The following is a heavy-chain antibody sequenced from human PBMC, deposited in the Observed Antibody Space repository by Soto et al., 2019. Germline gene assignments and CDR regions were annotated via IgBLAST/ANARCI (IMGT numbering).Heavy chain of an antibody. V-gene: IGHV3-15*07. Sequence: EVQLVESGGGLVEPGGSLRLSCEASGFSFIDAWLNWVRQAPGKGLEWVGRFKSKTDGGATDYAAPVRGRITLSRDDSKKMLHLQMNSLKTGDTAVYYCTTALKYDIFTGYYKGGVMDYWGQGTLVTVSS. CDR2: FKSKTDGGAT. D-gene: IGHD3-9*01. J-gene: IGHJ4*02. CDR1: GFSFIDAW. CDR3: TTALKYDIFTGYYKGGVMDY.